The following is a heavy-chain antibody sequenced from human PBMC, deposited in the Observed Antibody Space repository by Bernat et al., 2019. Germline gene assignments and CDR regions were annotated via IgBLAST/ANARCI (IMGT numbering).Heavy chain of an antibody. J-gene: IGHJ4*02. V-gene: IGHV4-39*01. CDR3: ARRLESGEPYFDY. CDR2: IYYSGNT. Sequence: QLQLQESGPGLVKPSETLSLTCTVSGGSISSSSYYWGWIRQPPGKGLEWIGNIYYSGNTYYNPSLKSRVSVSVDTSKNQFSLELSSVTAADTAVYYCARRLESGEPYFDYWGQGTLVTVSS. CDR1: GGSISSSSYY. D-gene: IGHD3-10*01.